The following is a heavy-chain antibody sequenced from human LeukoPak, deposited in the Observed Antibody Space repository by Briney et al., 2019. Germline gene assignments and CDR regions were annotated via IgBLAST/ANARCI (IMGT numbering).Heavy chain of an antibody. CDR2: ISSSSSYI. V-gene: IGHV3-21*01. D-gene: IGHD3-22*01. Sequence: PGGSLRLSCAASGFTFSSYSMNWVRQAPGKGLEWVSSISSSSSYIYYADSVKGRFTISRDIAKNSLYLQMNSLRAEDTAVYYCARDLEYYYDSSGYYGYYFDYWGQGTLVTVSS. CDR1: GFTFSSYS. J-gene: IGHJ4*02. CDR3: ARDLEYYYDSSGYYGYYFDY.